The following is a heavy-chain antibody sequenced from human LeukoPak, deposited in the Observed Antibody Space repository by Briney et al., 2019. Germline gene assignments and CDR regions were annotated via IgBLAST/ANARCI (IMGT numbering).Heavy chain of an antibody. CDR3: ARYYDSGSRIDY. CDR1: GGSFSGYY. J-gene: IGHJ4*02. Sequence: SETLSLTCAVYGGSFSGYYWSWIRQPPGKGLEWIGYIYYSGSTNYNPSLKSRVTISVDTSKNQFSLRLNSVTAADTAMYYCARYYDSGSRIDYWGQGTLVTVSS. CDR2: IYYSGST. V-gene: IGHV4-59*01. D-gene: IGHD3-10*01.